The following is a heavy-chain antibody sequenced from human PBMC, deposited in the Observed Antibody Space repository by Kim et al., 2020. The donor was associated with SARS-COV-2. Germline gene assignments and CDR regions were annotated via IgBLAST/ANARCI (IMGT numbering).Heavy chain of an antibody. Sequence: GGSLRLSCAASGFTFSRYGMHWVRQAPGKGLEWVAVISYDGSNKYYADSVKGRFTISRDNSRNTLYLQMNSLRAEDTAVYYCEKQSIDGYNFNYWGQGT. V-gene: IGHV3-30*18. CDR2: ISYDGSNK. CDR3: EKQSIDGYNFNY. CDR1: GFTFSRYG. J-gene: IGHJ4*02. D-gene: IGHD5-12*01.